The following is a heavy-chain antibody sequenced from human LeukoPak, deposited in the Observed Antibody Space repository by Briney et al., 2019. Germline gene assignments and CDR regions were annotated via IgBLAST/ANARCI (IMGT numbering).Heavy chain of an antibody. V-gene: IGHV3-15*01. D-gene: IGHD1-26*01. CDR3: TTDPFNLQWGLLDEIDY. CDR2: IKSKTDGGTT. CDR1: GFTFSNAW. J-gene: IGHJ4*02. Sequence: GGSLRLSCAASGFTFSNAWMSWVRQAPGKGLEWVGRIKSKTDGGTTDYAAPVKGRFTISRDDSKNTLYLQMNSLKTEDTAVYYCTTDPFNLQWGLLDEIDYWGQGTLVTVSS.